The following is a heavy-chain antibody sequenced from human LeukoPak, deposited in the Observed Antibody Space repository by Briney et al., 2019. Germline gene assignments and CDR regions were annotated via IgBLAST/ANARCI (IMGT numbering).Heavy chain of an antibody. V-gene: IGHV3-48*01. CDR3: ARLTREDSGYSYGYY. CDR1: GFTFSSYS. J-gene: IGHJ4*02. Sequence: GGSLRLSCAASGFTFSSYSMNWVRQAPGKGLEWVSYISSSSSTIYYADSVKGRFTISRDNAKNSLYLQMNSLRAEDTAVYYCARLTREDSGYSYGYYWGQGTLVTVSS. CDR2: ISSSSSTI. D-gene: IGHD5-18*01.